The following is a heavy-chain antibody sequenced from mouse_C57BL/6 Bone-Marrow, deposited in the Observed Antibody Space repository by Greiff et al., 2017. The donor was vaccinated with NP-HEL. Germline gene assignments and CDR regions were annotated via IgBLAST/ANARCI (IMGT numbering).Heavy chain of an antibody. CDR3: AREGVLFDGYYGFAY. CDR1: GFTFSSYA. J-gene: IGHJ3*01. CDR2: ISDGGSYT. V-gene: IGHV5-4*01. Sequence: EVMLVESGGGLVKPGGSLKLSCAASGFTFSSYAMSWVRQTPEKRLEWVATISDGGSYTYYPDNVKGRFTISRDNAKNNLYLQMSHLKSEDTAMYYCAREGVLFDGYYGFAYWGQGTLVTVSA. D-gene: IGHD2-3*01.